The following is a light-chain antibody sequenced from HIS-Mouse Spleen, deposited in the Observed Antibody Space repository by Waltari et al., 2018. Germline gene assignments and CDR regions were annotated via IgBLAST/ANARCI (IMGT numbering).Light chain of an antibody. CDR3: QQSYSTPIT. CDR1: QRISSY. J-gene: IGKJ5*01. V-gene: IGKV1-39*01. Sequence: DIQMTQSPSSLSASVGARVTITYRASQRISSYLNWYQQKPGKAPKLLIYAASSLQSGVPSRFSGSGSGTDFTLTISSLQPEDFATYYCQQSYSTPITFGQGTRLEIK. CDR2: AAS.